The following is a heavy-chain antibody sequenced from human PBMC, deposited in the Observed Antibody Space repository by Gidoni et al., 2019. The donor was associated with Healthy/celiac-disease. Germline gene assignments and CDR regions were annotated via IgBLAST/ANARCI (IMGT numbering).Heavy chain of an antibody. Sequence: QGQLVESGGGVVKPGRSLRLSCDASGFHFSSYGMHWVRQAPGKGLEWVAVIAYDGSNKSYADSVKGRFTISRDNSKNTLYLQMNSLRAEETAVYYCAKIHLGELSTPDFDYWGQGTLVTVSS. V-gene: IGHV3-30*18. CDR2: IAYDGSNK. CDR1: GFHFSSYG. CDR3: AKIHLGELSTPDFDY. D-gene: IGHD3-16*02. J-gene: IGHJ4*02.